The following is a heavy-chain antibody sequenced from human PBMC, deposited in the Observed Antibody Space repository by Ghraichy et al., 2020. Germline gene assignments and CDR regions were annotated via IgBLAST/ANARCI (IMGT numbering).Heavy chain of an antibody. D-gene: IGHD2-21*02. V-gene: IGHV3-30*18. Sequence: GGSLRLSCAASGFTFSSYGMHWVRQAPGKGLEWVAVISYDGSNKYYADSVKGRFTISRDNSKNTLYLQMNSLRAEDTAVYYCAKDPSKSDSQDWYFDLWGRGTLVTVSS. CDR2: ISYDGSNK. J-gene: IGHJ2*01. CDR1: GFTFSSYG. CDR3: AKDPSKSDSQDWYFDL.